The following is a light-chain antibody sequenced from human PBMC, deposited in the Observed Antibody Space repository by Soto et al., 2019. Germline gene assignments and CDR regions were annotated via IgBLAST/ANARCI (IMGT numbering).Light chain of an antibody. CDR2: DAS. CDR1: QSVSKY. Sequence: EIVLTQSPVTLSLSPGERATLSCRASQSVSKYLAWYQQKPGQAPRLLIYDASNRATGIPARFSGSGSGTDFTRTISSLEPEDFAVYYCQQRSNWPPGTTFGQGTKLEIK. J-gene: IGKJ2*01. CDR3: QQRSNWPPGTT. V-gene: IGKV3-11*01.